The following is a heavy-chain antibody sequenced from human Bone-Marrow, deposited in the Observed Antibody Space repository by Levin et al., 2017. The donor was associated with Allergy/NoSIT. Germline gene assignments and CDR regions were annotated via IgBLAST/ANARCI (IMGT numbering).Heavy chain of an antibody. CDR3: ARARPPITAVGATRSYFDY. J-gene: IGHJ4*02. CDR2: INPNSGGT. D-gene: IGHD1-26*01. V-gene: IGHV1-2*06. CDR1: GYTFTGYY. Sequence: ASVKVSCKASGYTFTGYYMHWVRQAPGQGLEWMGRINPNSGGTNYAQKFQGRVTMTRDTSISTAYMELSRLRSDDTAVYYCARARPPITAVGATRSYFDYWGQGTLVTVSS.